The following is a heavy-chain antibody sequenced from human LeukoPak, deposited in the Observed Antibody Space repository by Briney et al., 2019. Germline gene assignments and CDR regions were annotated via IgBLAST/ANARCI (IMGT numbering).Heavy chain of an antibody. CDR3: ARESRDGYNEFDY. Sequence: GGSLRLSCAASGFTFSSYWTSWVRQAQGKGLEWVANIKQDGSEKYYVDSVKGRFTISRDNAKNSLYLQMNSLRAEDTAVYYCARESRDGYNEFDYWGQGTLVTVSS. D-gene: IGHD5-24*01. V-gene: IGHV3-7*01. CDR1: GFTFSSYW. J-gene: IGHJ4*02. CDR2: IKQDGSEK.